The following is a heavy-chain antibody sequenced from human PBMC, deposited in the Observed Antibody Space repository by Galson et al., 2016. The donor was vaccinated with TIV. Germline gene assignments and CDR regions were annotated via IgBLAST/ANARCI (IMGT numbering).Heavy chain of an antibody. CDR3: ARVTGGYRFGPAMHYNYFYAMNV. J-gene: IGHJ6*02. CDR1: GASISGSNYY. Sequence: TLSLTCSVSGASISGSNYYWSWVRQPAGKGLEWIGRFYFGDTTSYNSSFGGRVTISADTSKNQISLRLTSVTAADTAVDFCARVTGGYRFGPAMHYNYFYAMNVWGQGTTVTVSS. CDR2: FYFGDTT. V-gene: IGHV4-61*02. D-gene: IGHD5-24*01.